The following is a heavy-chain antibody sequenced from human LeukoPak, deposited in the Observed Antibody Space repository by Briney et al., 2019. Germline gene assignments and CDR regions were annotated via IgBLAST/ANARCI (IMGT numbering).Heavy chain of an antibody. CDR1: GFTFGDYA. D-gene: IGHD3-22*01. CDR2: IRSKAYGGTT. J-gene: IGHJ4*02. V-gene: IGHV3-49*03. CDR3: TRAETITMIVVDTFDY. Sequence: GGSLRLSCTASGFTFGDYAMSWFRQAPGKGLEWVGFIRSKAYGGTTEYAASVKGRFTISRDDSKSIAYLQMNSLKTEDTAVYYCTRAETITMIVVDTFDYWGQGTLVTVSS.